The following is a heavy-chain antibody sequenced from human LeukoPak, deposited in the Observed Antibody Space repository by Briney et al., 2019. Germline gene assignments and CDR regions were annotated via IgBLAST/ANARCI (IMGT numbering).Heavy chain of an antibody. D-gene: IGHD3-10*01. V-gene: IGHV2-5*02. J-gene: IGHJ5*02. CDR2: IYWDDDT. CDR3: IHSQTYLASWFDP. Sequence: SGPTLVNPTQTLTLTCTFSGFSLTTSGVGVGWIRQPPGKAPEWLGLIYWDDDTRHNPSVESRLTITKDTSKNQVVLKMTNMESVDTATYYCIHSQTYLASWFDPWGQGILVTVSS. CDR1: GFSLTTSGVG.